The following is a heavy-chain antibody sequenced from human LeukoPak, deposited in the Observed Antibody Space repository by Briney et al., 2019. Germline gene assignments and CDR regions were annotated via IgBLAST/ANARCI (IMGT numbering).Heavy chain of an antibody. V-gene: IGHV3-11*04. Sequence: GGCMRLSSVPSAFTLGDNYTSCIRQAPGNWLEWVSYISSSGSNIFYADSVKGRFTISRDNAKNSLYLQMNCVRAADPAVSYCARADDYNYQSQGDWGQGTLVTVSS. D-gene: IGHD5-24*01. CDR1: AFTLGDNY. J-gene: IGHJ4*02. CDR3: ARADDYNYQSQGD. CDR2: ISSSGSNI.